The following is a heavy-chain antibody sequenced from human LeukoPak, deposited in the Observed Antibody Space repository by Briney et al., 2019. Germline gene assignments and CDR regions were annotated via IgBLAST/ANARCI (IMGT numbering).Heavy chain of an antibody. CDR1: GFTFSSYA. CDR3: ARDSRIWYNWNYHLFLMVDY. D-gene: IGHD1-7*01. CDR2: ISYDGSNK. V-gene: IGHV3-30-3*01. Sequence: PGGSLRLSCAASGFTFSSYAMHWVRQAPGKGLEWVAVISYDGSNKYYADSVKGRFTISRDNSKNTLYLQMNSLRAEDTAVYYCARDSRIWYNWNYHLFLMVDYWGQGTLVTVSS. J-gene: IGHJ4*02.